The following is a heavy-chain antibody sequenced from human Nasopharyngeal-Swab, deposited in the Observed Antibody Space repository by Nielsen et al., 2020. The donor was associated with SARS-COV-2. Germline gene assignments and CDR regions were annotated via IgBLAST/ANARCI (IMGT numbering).Heavy chain of an antibody. J-gene: IGHJ4*02. D-gene: IGHD2-21*01. Sequence: SETLSLTCTVPGYSISSGYYWGWIRQPPGKGLDWIASIYHSGNTYYNPSLKSRVTISVDTSKNQFSLKLNSVTAADTALYFCVHLWLPGFWGQGTLVTVSS. CDR1: GYSISSGYY. V-gene: IGHV4-38-2*02. CDR2: IYHSGNT. CDR3: VHLWLPGF.